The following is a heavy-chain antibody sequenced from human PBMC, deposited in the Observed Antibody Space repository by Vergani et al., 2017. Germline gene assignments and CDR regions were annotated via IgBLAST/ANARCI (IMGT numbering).Heavy chain of an antibody. J-gene: IGHJ5*02. V-gene: IGHV4-59*01. CDR2: IYYSWST. Sequence: QVQLQESGPGLVKPSETLSLTCTVSGGSISSYYWSWFRQPPGKGLEWIGYIYYSWSTNYNPSLKSRVTISVDTSKNQFSLKLSSVTAADTAVYYCARGSSNGWFDPWGQGTLVTVSS. D-gene: IGHD6-13*01. CDR3: ARGSSNGWFDP. CDR1: GGSISSYY.